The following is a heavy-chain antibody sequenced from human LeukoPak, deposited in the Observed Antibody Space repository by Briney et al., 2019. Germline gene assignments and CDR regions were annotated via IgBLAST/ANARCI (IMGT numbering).Heavy chain of an antibody. CDR3: AKGFPPVY. V-gene: IGHV3-9*01. Sequence: PGGSLRLSFAASGFTFDDYAMHWVRQAPGKGLEWVSGMSWNSGSIGYADSVKGRFIISRDNAKNSLYLQMNSLRAEDTALYYCAKGFPPVYWGQGTLVTVSS. J-gene: IGHJ4*02. CDR1: GFTFDDYA. CDR2: MSWNSGSI.